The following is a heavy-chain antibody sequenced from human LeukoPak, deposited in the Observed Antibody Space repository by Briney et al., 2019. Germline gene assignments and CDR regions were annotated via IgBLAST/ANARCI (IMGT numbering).Heavy chain of an antibody. Sequence: PSETLSLTCAVYGGSFSGYYWSWIRQPPGKGLEWIGEINHSGSTNYNPSLKSRVTISVDTSKNQFSLELSSVTAADTAVYYCARRDYGDYVSWFDPWGQGTLVTVSS. CDR2: INHSGST. J-gene: IGHJ5*02. CDR1: GGSFSGYY. CDR3: ARRDYGDYVSWFDP. D-gene: IGHD4-17*01. V-gene: IGHV4-34*01.